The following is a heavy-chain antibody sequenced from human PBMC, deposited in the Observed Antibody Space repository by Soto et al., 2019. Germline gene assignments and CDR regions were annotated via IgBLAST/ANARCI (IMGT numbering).Heavy chain of an antibody. CDR1: GFTFSDHY. D-gene: IGHD3-16*01. J-gene: IGHJ4*02. V-gene: IGHV3-72*01. Sequence: EVQLVESGGGLVQPGGSLRLSCAASGFTFSDHYMDWVRQAPGKGLEWVGRVRDKTNSYTSEYAASVKGRFTISRDDSKNPLYLQMNSLKTEDTAVYHCVRVTVGTYYLDSWGQGTLVTVSS. CDR3: VRVTVGTYYLDS. CDR2: VRDKTNSYTS.